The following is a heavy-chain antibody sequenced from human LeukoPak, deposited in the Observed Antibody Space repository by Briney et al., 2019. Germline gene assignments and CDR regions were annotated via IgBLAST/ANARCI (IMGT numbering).Heavy chain of an antibody. Sequence: SETLSLTCTVSGGSISSYYWSWIRQPPGKGLEWIGEINHRGSTNYNPSLKSRVTISVDTSKNQFSLKLSSVTAADTAVYYCARETMTTVTTDYFDYWGQGTLVTVSS. CDR1: GGSISSYY. J-gene: IGHJ4*02. CDR2: INHRGST. D-gene: IGHD4-11*01. CDR3: ARETMTTVTTDYFDY. V-gene: IGHV4-34*01.